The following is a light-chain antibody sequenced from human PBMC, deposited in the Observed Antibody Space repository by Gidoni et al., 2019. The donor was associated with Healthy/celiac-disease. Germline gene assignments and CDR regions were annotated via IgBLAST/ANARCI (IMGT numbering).Light chain of an antibody. J-gene: IGKJ5*01. CDR2: GAS. Sequence: EIVLTQSPGTLSLSPGERATLSCRASQSVSSSYLAWYQQKPGQASRLLIYGASSRATGIPDRFSGSGSGTDFTLTISRLEPEDFAVYYCQQNGSSPITFXQXTRLEIK. V-gene: IGKV3-20*01. CDR3: QQNGSSPIT. CDR1: QSVSSSY.